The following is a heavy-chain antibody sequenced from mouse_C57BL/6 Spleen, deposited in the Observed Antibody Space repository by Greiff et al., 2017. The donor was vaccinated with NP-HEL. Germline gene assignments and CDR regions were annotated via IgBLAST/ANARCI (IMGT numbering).Heavy chain of an antibody. CDR1: GFTFSSYA. J-gene: IGHJ2*01. Sequence: EVKLVESGGGLVKPGGSLKLSCAASGFTFSSYAMSWVRQTPEKRLEWVATISDGGSYTYYPDNVKGRFTISRDNAKNNLYLQKSHLKAEDTAMYYCARDGGGGNYDDYWGQGTTLTVSS. V-gene: IGHV5-4*01. CDR3: ARDGGGGNYDDY. CDR2: ISDGGSYT.